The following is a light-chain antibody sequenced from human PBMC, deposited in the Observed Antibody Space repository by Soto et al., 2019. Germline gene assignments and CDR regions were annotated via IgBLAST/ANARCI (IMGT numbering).Light chain of an antibody. CDR1: QGISSY. CDR2: AAS. V-gene: IGKV1-9*01. CDR3: QQLNSYPRVT. Sequence: IQLTQSPSSLSASVGDRVAISCRASQGISSYLAWYQQKPGKAPKLLIYAASTLQSGVPSRFSGSGSGTDFTLTISSLQPEDFATYYCQQLNSYPRVTFGPGTKVDIK. J-gene: IGKJ3*01.